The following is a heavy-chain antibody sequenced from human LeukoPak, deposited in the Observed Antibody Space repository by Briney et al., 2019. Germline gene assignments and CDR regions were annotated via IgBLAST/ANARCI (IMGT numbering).Heavy chain of an antibody. CDR1: GFTVSSNY. D-gene: IGHD5-12*01. J-gene: IGHJ4*02. V-gene: IGHV3-66*01. CDR3: AREGRDGYGYFDY. Sequence: GGSLRLSCAASGFTVSSNYMSWVRQAPVKGLEWVSVTYSGGSTYYADSVKGRFTISRDNSKDTLYLQMNSLRAEDTAVYYCAREGRDGYGYFDYWGQGTLVTVSS. CDR2: TYSGGST.